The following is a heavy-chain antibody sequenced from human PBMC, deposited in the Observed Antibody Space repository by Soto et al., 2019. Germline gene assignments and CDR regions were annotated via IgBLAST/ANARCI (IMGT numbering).Heavy chain of an antibody. CDR3: AKSNWLNYYYMDV. CDR1: GFTFGSYA. CDR2: VSGSGGST. D-gene: IGHD3-10*01. J-gene: IGHJ6*03. Sequence: GGSLRLSCAASGFTFGSYAMSWIRQAPGKGLAWVSGVSGSGGSTYYADSVKGRFTIFRDNSKNTLYLQMNSLRAEDTAVYYCAKSNWLNYYYMDVWGKGATVTVSS. V-gene: IGHV3-23*01.